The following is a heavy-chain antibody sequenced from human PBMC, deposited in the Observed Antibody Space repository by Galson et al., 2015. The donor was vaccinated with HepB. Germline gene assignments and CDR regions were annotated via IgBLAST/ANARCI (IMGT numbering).Heavy chain of an antibody. Sequence: SLRLSCAASGFSFSNYWMTWVRQVPGKGLEWVANITQDGSEKYYVESMKGRATISRDNAQNSLYLQMNSLRGEDTAIDYCARAAARRLRGFGEMYHYYNGMDVWGQGTTVIVSS. CDR2: ITQDGSEK. J-gene: IGHJ6*02. CDR3: ARAAARRLRGFGEMYHYYNGMDV. CDR1: GFSFSNYW. D-gene: IGHD3-10*01. V-gene: IGHV3-7*03.